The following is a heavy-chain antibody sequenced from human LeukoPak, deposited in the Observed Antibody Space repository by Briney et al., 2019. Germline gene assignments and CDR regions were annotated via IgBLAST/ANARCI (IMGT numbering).Heavy chain of an antibody. D-gene: IGHD1-1*01. V-gene: IGHV3-53*01. Sequence: GGSLRLSCAASGFTVSSNYMSWVRQAPGKGLEWVSVIYTGGSTYYADSVKGRFTISRDNSRNTLYLQMNSLKAEDTAVYYCASKVQYWGQGTLVTVSS. CDR1: GFTVSSNY. CDR3: ASKVQY. CDR2: IYTGGST. J-gene: IGHJ4*02.